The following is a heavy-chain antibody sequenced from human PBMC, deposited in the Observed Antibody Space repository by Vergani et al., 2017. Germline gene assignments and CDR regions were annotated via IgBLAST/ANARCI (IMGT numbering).Heavy chain of an antibody. Sequence: EVQLEESGGGLVLPGRSLRLSCVASGFTSAGYAMHWVRQAPGKGLEWVSGISWNSNSIGYADSVKGRFTISRDNAKNSLYLQMNSLRAEYTALYCCARDLGTSSGGGWFDPWGQGTLVTVSS. CDR2: ISWNSNSI. V-gene: IGHV3-9*02. D-gene: IGHD6-6*01. CDR1: GFTSAGYA. CDR3: ARDLGTSSGGGWFDP. J-gene: IGHJ5*02.